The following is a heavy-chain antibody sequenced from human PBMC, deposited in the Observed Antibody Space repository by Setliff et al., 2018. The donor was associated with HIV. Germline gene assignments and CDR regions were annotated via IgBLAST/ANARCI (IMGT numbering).Heavy chain of an antibody. CDR3: AREYDVLLWIGSQYGRGNLDS. CDR2: INPSVGST. V-gene: IGHV1-46*01. CDR1: GYTFTSYA. Sequence: ASVKVSCKASGYTFTSYAIHWVRQAPGQGLEWMGIINPSVGSTSYAQKFQGRVTMTRDTSTSTVYMELSSLRSEDTAVYYCAREYDVLLWIGSQYGRGNLDSWGQGTPVTVSS. J-gene: IGHJ4*02. D-gene: IGHD3-10*01.